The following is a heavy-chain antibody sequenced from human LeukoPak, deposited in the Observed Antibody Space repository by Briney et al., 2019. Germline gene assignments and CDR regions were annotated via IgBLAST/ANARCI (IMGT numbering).Heavy chain of an antibody. CDR3: ARDMTGGIWARATSFDH. Sequence: ASVNVSCKTSGYTFSAFYMHWLRQAPGQGPEWMGWINPDSGGSEYGQKFQGRVTFTSDTSSTTIYMEVRSLKSDDTAVYYCARDMTGGIWARATSFDHWGQGTLVTVSS. D-gene: IGHD1-14*01. J-gene: IGHJ4*02. CDR1: GYTFSAFY. V-gene: IGHV1-2*02. CDR2: INPDSGGS.